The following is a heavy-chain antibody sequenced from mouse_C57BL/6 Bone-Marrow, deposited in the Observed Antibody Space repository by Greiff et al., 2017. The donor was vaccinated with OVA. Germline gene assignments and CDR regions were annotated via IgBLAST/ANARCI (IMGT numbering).Heavy chain of an antibody. CDR1: GYAFTNYL. Sequence: QVQLQQPGTELVKPGASVKLSCKASGYAFTNYLIEWVKQRPGQGLEWIGVINPGSGGTNYNEKFKGKATLTADKSSSTAYMQLSSLTSEDSAVYFCARTYYYGTSYAMDYWGQGTSVTVSS. D-gene: IGHD1-1*01. CDR3: ARTYYYGTSYAMDY. CDR2: INPGSGGT. J-gene: IGHJ4*01. V-gene: IGHV1-54*01.